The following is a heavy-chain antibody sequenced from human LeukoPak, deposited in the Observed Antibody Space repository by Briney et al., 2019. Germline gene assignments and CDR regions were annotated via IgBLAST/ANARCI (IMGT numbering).Heavy chain of an antibody. V-gene: IGHV3-33*08. D-gene: IGHD2-8*01. CDR1: GFTFSSYG. CDR3: ARDWSGVHDC. Sequence: GGSLRLSCAASGFTFSSYGVHWVRQAPGRGLEWVAVIWYDGSNKYYADSVKGRFTISRDNSRNTLYLQMNSLRAEDTALYYCARDWSGVHDCWGQGTLVTVSS. J-gene: IGHJ4*02. CDR2: IWYDGSNK.